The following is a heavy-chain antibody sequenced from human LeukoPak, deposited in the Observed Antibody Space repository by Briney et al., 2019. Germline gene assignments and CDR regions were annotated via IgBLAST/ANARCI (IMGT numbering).Heavy chain of an antibody. CDR1: GGSISSYY. CDR2: ISSSGST. Sequence: SETLSLTCTVSGGSISSYYWSWIRQPAGKGLEWIGRISSSGSTNYNPSLKSRVTISVDTSKNQFSLKLSSVTAADTTVYFCARGPYSYDSSGAFDIWGQGTMVTVSS. D-gene: IGHD3-22*01. J-gene: IGHJ3*02. CDR3: ARGPYSYDSSGAFDI. V-gene: IGHV4-4*07.